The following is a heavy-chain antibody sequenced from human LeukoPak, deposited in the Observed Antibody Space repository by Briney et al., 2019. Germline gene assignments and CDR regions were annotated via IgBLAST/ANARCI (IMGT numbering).Heavy chain of an antibody. Sequence: ASVKVSCKGSGYIFPDYYIYWVRQAPGQGLEWMGRINPNSGGTNYAQKFQGRVTMTRDTSISTVYMELSRLRSDDTAVYYCARDGGYCSSGTVCYSRAEYYYYGTDVWGQGTTVTVSS. CDR3: ARDGGYCSSGTVCYSRAEYYYYGTDV. CDR1: GYIFPDYY. J-gene: IGHJ6*02. CDR2: INPNSGGT. D-gene: IGHD2-2*01. V-gene: IGHV1-2*06.